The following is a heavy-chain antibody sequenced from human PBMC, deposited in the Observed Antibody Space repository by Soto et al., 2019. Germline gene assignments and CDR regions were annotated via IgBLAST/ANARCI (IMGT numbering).Heavy chain of an antibody. CDR2: ISGSGDST. Sequence: EVQLLESGGGLVQPGGSLRLSCAASGFTFSSYAMRWVRQAPVKGLEWVSAISGSGDSTYYADSVKGRFTISRDNSKNTLYLQMNSLRAEDTAVYYCARDRVESGYPEYFQHWGQGTLVTVSS. J-gene: IGHJ1*01. CDR1: GFTFSSYA. V-gene: IGHV3-23*01. CDR3: ARDRVESGYPEYFQH. D-gene: IGHD3-22*01.